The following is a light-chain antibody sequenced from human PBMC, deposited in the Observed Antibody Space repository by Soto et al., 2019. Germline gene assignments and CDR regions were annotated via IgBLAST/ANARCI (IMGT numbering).Light chain of an antibody. V-gene: IGKV3-20*01. CDR2: GAS. CDR3: QQYGSSGT. CDR1: QSVSNNY. J-gene: IGKJ1*01. Sequence: EVGLKQSPSTLYLSPGAGAALSGRASQSVSNNYLAWYQQKPGQAPRLLIYGASNRATGIPDRFSGSGSGTDFTLTISRLEPEDFAVYYCQQYGSSGTFGQGTKVDIK.